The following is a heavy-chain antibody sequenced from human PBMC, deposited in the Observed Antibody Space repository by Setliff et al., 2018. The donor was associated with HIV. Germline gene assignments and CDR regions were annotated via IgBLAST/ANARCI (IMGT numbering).Heavy chain of an antibody. CDR1: GFAFSGHQ. CDR3: TTRLSGSYIPNWFDP. Sequence: GGSLRLSCAASGFAFSGHQMSWVRQAPGKGLEWVAKIKQDGSEKYYVDSVKGRFTISRDNAKNSLYLQMNSLRIEDTAVYYCTTRLSGSYIPNWFDPWGQGTLVTVSS. V-gene: IGHV3-7*03. J-gene: IGHJ5*02. D-gene: IGHD1-26*01. CDR2: IKQDGSEK.